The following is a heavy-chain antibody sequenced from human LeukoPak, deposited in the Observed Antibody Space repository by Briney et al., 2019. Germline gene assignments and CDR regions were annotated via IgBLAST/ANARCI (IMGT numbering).Heavy chain of an antibody. CDR2: IHTSGNT. J-gene: IGHJ4*02. D-gene: IGHD3-10*01. CDR3: ARGYGSGSYNNFNQ. V-gene: IGHV4-61*09. CDR1: GGSISSGSYC. Sequence: SETLSLTCTVSGGSISSGSYCWSWIRQPAGKGLEWIGHIHTSGNTNYNPSLKSRVTISVDTSKNQFSLMLTSVTAADTAVYYCARGYGSGSYNNFNQWGQGLLVAVSS.